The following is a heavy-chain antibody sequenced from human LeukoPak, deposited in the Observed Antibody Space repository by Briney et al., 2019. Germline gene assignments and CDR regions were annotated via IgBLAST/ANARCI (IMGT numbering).Heavy chain of an antibody. D-gene: IGHD3-22*01. V-gene: IGHV4-59*08. CDR3: ARHVPKTYYYDSSGFFFDY. Sequence: SETLSLTCTVSGASINNNFWTWIRQPPGKGLEWIGYIYSSGSANYNPSLKSRVIISGDTSKNQISLNLTSATAADTAVYYCARHVPKTYYYDSSGFFFDYWGQGTLVTVSS. J-gene: IGHJ4*02. CDR1: GASINNNF. CDR2: IYSSGSA.